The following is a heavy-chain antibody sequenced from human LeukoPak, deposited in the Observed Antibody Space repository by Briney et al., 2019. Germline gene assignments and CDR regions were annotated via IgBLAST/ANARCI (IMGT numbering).Heavy chain of an antibody. CDR3: AGAGGSYYLDY. J-gene: IGHJ4*02. CDR2: IYYSGST. CDR1: GGSISSHY. Sequence: PSETLSLTCTVSGGSISSHYWSWIRQPPGKGLEWIGYIYYSGSTNYNPSLKSRVTISVDTSKNQFSLKLSSVTAADTAVYYCAGAGGSYYLDYWGQGTLVTVSS. D-gene: IGHD1-26*01. V-gene: IGHV4-59*11.